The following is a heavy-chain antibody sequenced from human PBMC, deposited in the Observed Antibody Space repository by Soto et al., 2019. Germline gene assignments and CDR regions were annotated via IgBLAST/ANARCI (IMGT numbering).Heavy chain of an antibody. J-gene: IGHJ4*02. Sequence: ASVKVSCKASGYTFTSYGISWLRQGPGQGLEWMGWISAYNGNTNYAQKLQGRVTMTTDTSTSTAYMELRSLRSDDTAVYYCARTYYYDSSGYYYFDYWGQGTLVTVSS. CDR3: ARTYYYDSSGYYYFDY. CDR1: GYTFTSYG. CDR2: ISAYNGNT. D-gene: IGHD3-22*01. V-gene: IGHV1-18*04.